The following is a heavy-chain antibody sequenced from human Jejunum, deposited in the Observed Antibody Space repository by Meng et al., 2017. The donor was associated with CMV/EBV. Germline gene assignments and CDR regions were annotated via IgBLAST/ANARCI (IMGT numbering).Heavy chain of an antibody. V-gene: IGHV4-59*01. D-gene: IGHD4-17*01. CDR1: YY. CDR3: ARDWGDGYGDTRHYYYYGMDV. J-gene: IGHJ6*02. CDR2: IKYSGRS. Sequence: YYWSWILQPPGKGLEWIGSIKYSGRSSYNPSLKSRVTISVDTSKHQFSLNLSSVTAADTAVYYCARDWGDGYGDTRHYYYYGMDVWGQGTTVTVSS.